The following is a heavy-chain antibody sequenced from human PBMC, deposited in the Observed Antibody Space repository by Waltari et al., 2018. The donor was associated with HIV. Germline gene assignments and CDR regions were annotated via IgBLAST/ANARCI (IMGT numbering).Heavy chain of an antibody. CDR3: ARVFPWKTTMVTGYFDY. CDR1: GDSINSGNNY. V-gene: IGHV4-31*03. Sequence: QVQLQESGPGLLKPSQTLSLTCTVSGDSINSGNNYCTWIRQHPGKGLEWIGYIYYSGSTYHNPSLKSRVTISLDTSKNQFSLKLNSITAADTAMYYCARVFPWKTTMVTGYFDYWGQGALVIVSS. J-gene: IGHJ4*02. CDR2: IYYSGST. D-gene: IGHD5-18*01.